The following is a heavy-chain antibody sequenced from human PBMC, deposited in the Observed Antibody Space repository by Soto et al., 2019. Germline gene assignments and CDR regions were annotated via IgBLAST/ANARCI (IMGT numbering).Heavy chain of an antibody. Sequence: GGSLRLSCAASGFTFSNAWMNWVRQAPGKGLEWVGRIKSKTDGGTTDYAAPVKGRFTISRDDSKNTLYLQMNSLKTEDTAVYYCTTAPTYYYGSGSSRYYYYYGMDVWGQGTTVTVSS. CDR2: IKSKTDGGTT. CDR1: GFTFSNAW. J-gene: IGHJ6*02. V-gene: IGHV3-15*07. CDR3: TTAPTYYYGSGSSRYYYYYGMDV. D-gene: IGHD3-10*01.